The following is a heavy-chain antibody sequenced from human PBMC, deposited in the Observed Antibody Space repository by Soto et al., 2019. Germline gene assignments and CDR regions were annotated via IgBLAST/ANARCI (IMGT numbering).Heavy chain of an antibody. D-gene: IGHD6-19*01. V-gene: IGHV2-5*01. CDR3: AKSGSSGWYGWFDP. Sequence: SGPTLVNPTQTLTLTCIFSGFSLRTSGVGVGCIRQPPGKALEWLGFIYWNDYKRYSPSLKSRLTITKDTSKNQVVLTMTNMDPVDTATYYCAKSGSSGWYGWFDPWGQGTLVTVSS. CDR2: IYWNDYK. J-gene: IGHJ5*02. CDR1: GFSLRTSGVG.